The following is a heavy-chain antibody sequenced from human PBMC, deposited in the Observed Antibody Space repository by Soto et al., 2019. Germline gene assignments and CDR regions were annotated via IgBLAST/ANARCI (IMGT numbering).Heavy chain of an antibody. CDR2: ISWNSDSI. CDR1: GFIFDDFA. D-gene: IGHD3-3*01. Sequence: EAQLVESGGGFVQPGRSLRLSCAGSGFIFDDFAIQWVRQAPGKGLEWVSGISWNSDSIGYADSVEGRFTISRDNAQNALYLQTNSLRVEDTAVYYCTKVGGLYDFASGPVHFDLWGQGTLVTVSS. CDR3: TKVGGLYDFASGPVHFDL. J-gene: IGHJ4*02. V-gene: IGHV3-9*01.